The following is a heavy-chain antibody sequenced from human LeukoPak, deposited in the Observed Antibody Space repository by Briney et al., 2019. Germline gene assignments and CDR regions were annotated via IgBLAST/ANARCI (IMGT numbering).Heavy chain of an antibody. J-gene: IGHJ4*02. CDR2: IYTSGST. V-gene: IGHV4-4*07. D-gene: IGHD3-22*01. Sequence: SETLSLTCTVSGGSISSYYWSWIRQPAGKGLEWIGRIYTSGSTNYNPSLKSRVTMSVDTSKNQFSLKLSSVTAADTAVYYCAREPRYYDSSGYYFSPHYFDYWGQGTLVTVSS. CDR3: AREPRYYDSSGYYFSPHYFDY. CDR1: GGSISSYY.